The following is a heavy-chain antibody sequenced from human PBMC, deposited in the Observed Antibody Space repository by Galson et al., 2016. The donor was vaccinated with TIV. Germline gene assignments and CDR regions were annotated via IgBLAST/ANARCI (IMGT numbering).Heavy chain of an antibody. Sequence: SLRLSCAASGFTFSSYAMTWVRQAPGKGLEWISSISGSGDSTYYADSVKGRFTISRDNSKKTVYMQMNSLRAEDTAVYYCAKVPSSGFYYYYGMDVWGQGTTVTVSS. CDR1: GFTFSSYA. J-gene: IGHJ6*02. V-gene: IGHV3-23*01. CDR2: ISGSGDST. CDR3: AKVPSSGFYYYYGMDV. D-gene: IGHD3-22*01.